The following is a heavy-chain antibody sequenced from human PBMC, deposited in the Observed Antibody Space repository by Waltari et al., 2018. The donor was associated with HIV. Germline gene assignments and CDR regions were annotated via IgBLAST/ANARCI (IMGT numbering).Heavy chain of an antibody. CDR1: GGSISSSSYY. J-gene: IGHJ4*02. CDR3: ARDPHYDSSGYSDY. Sequence: QLQLQESGPGLVKPSETLSLTCTVSGGSISSSSYYWGWIRQPPGKGLEWIGSIYYSGSTYYNPSLKSRVTISVDTSKNQFSLKLSSVTAADTAVYYCARDPHYDSSGYSDYWGQGTLVTVSS. CDR2: IYYSGST. D-gene: IGHD3-22*01. V-gene: IGHV4-39*07.